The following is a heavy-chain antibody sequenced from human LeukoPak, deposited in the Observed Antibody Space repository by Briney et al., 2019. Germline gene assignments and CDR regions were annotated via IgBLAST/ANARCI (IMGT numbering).Heavy chain of an antibody. CDR1: GFAFSSCS. Sequence: SGGSLRFSCAASGFAFSSCSMNWVRKAPGKGLKWVSSISSSSSNIYYADSVKGRFTISRDNAKNSLYLQMNSLRAEDSAVYYCASRVNYYGSGSYSLSPLWGQGTLVTVSS. J-gene: IGHJ4*02. CDR2: ISSSSSNI. CDR3: ASRVNYYGSGSYSLSPL. V-gene: IGHV3-21*01. D-gene: IGHD3-10*01.